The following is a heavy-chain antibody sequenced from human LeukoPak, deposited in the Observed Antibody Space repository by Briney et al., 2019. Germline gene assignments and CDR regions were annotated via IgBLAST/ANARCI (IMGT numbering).Heavy chain of an antibody. J-gene: IGHJ4*02. CDR2: INANSGNT. V-gene: IGHV1-8*01. D-gene: IGHD3-10*01. Sequence: ASLYVSCKASGYTFTSYDISWVRQAPGQGLEWMGWINANSGNTGYAQKFQGRVTMTTNTSISTAYMELSSLRSEDTAVYYCARREYGSGSYHLVYWGQGTLVTVSS. CDR1: GYTFTSYD. CDR3: ARREYGSGSYHLVY.